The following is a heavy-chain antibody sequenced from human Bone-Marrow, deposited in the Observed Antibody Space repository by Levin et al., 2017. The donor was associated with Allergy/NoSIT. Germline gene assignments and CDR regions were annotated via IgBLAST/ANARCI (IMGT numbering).Heavy chain of an antibody. CDR1: GGSLSSSSYY. CDR3: ASLRWYFDV. J-gene: IGHJ2*01. CDR2: VYYSGST. Sequence: SQTLSLTCTVSGGSLSSSSYYWGWIRQPPGKGLEWIGSVYYSGSTYYNPSLKSRVTISVDTSKNQFSLKLRSVTGADTAVYYCASLRWYFDVWGRGTLVTVS. V-gene: IGHV4-39*01.